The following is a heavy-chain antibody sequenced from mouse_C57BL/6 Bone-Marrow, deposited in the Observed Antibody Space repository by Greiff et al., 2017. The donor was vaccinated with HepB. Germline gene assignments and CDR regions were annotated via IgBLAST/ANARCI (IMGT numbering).Heavy chain of an antibody. CDR3: AKGTFITTVVAHFDY. CDR1: GYTFTSYG. J-gene: IGHJ2*01. CDR2: IYPRSGNT. D-gene: IGHD1-1*01. Sequence: QVQLQQSGAELARPGASVKLSCKASGYTFTSYGISWVKQRTGQGLEWIGEIYPRSGNTYYNEKFKGKATLTADKSSSTAYMELRSLTSEDSAVYFCAKGTFITTVVAHFDYWGQGTTLTVSS. V-gene: IGHV1-81*01.